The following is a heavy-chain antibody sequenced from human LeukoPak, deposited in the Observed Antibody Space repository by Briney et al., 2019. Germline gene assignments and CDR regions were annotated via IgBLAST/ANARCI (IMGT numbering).Heavy chain of an antibody. CDR2: IIPILGIA. Sequence: SVKVSCKASGGTFSSYAISWVRQAPGQGLEWMGRIIPILGIANYAQKFQGRVTITADKSTSTAYMELSSLRSEDTAVYYCARGGVYDSSGYMDYWGQGTLVTVSS. D-gene: IGHD3-22*01. CDR3: ARGGVYDSSGYMDY. V-gene: IGHV1-69*04. CDR1: GGTFSSYA. J-gene: IGHJ4*02.